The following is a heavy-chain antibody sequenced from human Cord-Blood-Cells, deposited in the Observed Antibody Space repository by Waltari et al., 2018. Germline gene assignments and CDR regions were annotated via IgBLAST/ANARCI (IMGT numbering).Heavy chain of an antibody. D-gene: IGHD3-22*01. CDR3: AKDISHYYYDSSGWGYYFDY. CDR2: ISWNSGSI. V-gene: IGHV3-9*01. CDR1: GFTFYDYS. J-gene: IGHJ4*02. Sequence: EVQLVESGGGLVQPGRSLRLSCAASGFTFYDYSIPWVRPAPGNGLEWVSGISWNSGSIGYADSVKGRFTISRDNAKNSLYLQMNSLRAEDTALYYCAKDISHYYYDSSGWGYYFDYWGQGTLVTVSS.